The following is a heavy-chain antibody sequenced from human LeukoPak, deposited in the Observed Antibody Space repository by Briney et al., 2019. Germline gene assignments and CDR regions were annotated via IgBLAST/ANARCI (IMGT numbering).Heavy chain of an antibody. D-gene: IGHD2-21*02. CDR2: INAGNGNT. V-gene: IGHV1-3*01. Sequence: ASVKVSCKASGYTFTTYAIHWVRQAPGQRLEWMGWINAGNGNTKYSQKFQDRVTITRDTSARTAYMELSSLRSEDTAVYYCARGCGSDCPNAEYFHHWGQGTLVIVSS. CDR1: GYTFTTYA. CDR3: ARGCGSDCPNAEYFHH. J-gene: IGHJ1*01.